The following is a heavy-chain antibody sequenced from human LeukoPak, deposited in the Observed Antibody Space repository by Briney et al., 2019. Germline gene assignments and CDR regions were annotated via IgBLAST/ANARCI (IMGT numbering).Heavy chain of an antibody. D-gene: IGHD2-2*01. CDR2: IWYDGSNK. CDR1: GFTFSSYG. CDR3: AKGRAQYCSSTTCYAFDY. J-gene: IGHJ4*02. Sequence: AGSLRLSCAASGFTFSSYGMHWVRQATGKGLEWVAVIWYDGSNKYYADSVKGRFTISRDNSKNTLYLQMNSLRAEDTAVYYCAKGRAQYCSSTTCYAFDYWGQGTLVTVSS. V-gene: IGHV3-33*06.